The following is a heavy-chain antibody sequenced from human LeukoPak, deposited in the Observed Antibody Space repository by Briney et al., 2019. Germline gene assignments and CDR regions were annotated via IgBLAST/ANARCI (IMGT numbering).Heavy chain of an antibody. D-gene: IGHD2-2*01. V-gene: IGHV5-51*01. CDR1: GYSFTSYW. CDR2: IYPGDSDT. CDR3: ARHSPYPGGYYYGMDV. J-gene: IGHJ6*02. Sequence: GESLKISCKGSGYSFTSYWIGWVRQMPGKGLEWMGIIYPGDSDTRYSPSFQGQVTISADKSISTAYLQWSSLKASDTAMYYCARHSPYPGGYYYGMDVWGQGTTVTVSS.